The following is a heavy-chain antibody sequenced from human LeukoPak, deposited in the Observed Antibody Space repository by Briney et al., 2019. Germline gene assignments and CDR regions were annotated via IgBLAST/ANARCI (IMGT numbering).Heavy chain of an antibody. CDR1: GFTFSSYG. CDR2: IRYDGSDK. D-gene: IGHD3-22*01. Sequence: PGGSLRLSCAASGFTFSSYGMHWVRQAPGKGLEWVAFIRYDGSDKYYADSVKGRFTISRDNAKNSLYLQMNSLRAEDTAVYYCAIELGRRTYYYDSSGSLGAFDIWGQGTMVTVSS. CDR3: AIELGRRTYYYDSSGSLGAFDI. J-gene: IGHJ3*02. V-gene: IGHV3-30*02.